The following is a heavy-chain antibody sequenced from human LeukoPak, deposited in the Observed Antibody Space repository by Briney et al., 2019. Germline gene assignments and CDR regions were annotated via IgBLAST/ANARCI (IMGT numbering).Heavy chain of an antibody. CDR2: IYYTGSS. Sequence: PSETLSLTCTVSGGSISGYFWYWIRQPPGKGLEWIGYIYYTGSSNYNPSLKSRVTISLDTSKNQFSLKLSSVTAADTAVYYCARAGFGDDKYYFDYWGQGTLVTVSS. J-gene: IGHJ4*02. V-gene: IGHV4-59*01. CDR1: GGSISGYF. CDR3: ARAGFGDDKYYFDY. D-gene: IGHD4-17*01.